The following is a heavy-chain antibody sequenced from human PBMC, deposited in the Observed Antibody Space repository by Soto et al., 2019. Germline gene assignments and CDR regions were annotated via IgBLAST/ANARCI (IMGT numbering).Heavy chain of an antibody. Sequence: WIVVGSGNTNYAQKFQERVTITRDMSTSTAYMELSSLRSEDTAVYYCAAVTQRITIFGVVTHGMDVWGQGTTVTVSS. D-gene: IGHD3-3*01. CDR2: IVVGSGNT. CDR3: AAVTQRITIFGVVTHGMDV. J-gene: IGHJ6*02. V-gene: IGHV1-58*01.